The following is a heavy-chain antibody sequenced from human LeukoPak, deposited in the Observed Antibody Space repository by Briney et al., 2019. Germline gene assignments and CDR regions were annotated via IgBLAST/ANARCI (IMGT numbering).Heavy chain of an antibody. J-gene: IGHJ6*03. CDR3: AKDPEGGYYYYMDV. CDR2: ISGSGGST. D-gene: IGHD3-16*01. V-gene: IGHV3-23*01. CDR1: GFTFSSYA. Sequence: PGGSLRLSCAASGFTFSSYAMSWVRQAPGKGLEWVSAISGSGGSTYYADSVKGRFTISRDNSKNTLYLQMNSLRAEDTAVYYCAKDPEGGYYYYMDVWGKGTTVTVSS.